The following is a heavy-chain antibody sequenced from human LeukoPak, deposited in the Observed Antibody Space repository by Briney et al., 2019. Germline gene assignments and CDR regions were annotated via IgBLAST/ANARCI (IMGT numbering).Heavy chain of an antibody. J-gene: IGHJ3*02. V-gene: IGHV4-34*01. CDR1: GGSFSGYY. D-gene: IGHD3-10*01. CDR2: INHSGST. CDR3: AKSNGYGLVDI. Sequence: NPSETLSLTCAVYGGSFSGYYWSWIRQPPGKGLEWIGEINHSGSTNYNPSLKSRVTISVDTSKNHFSLKLNSVTAADTAVYYCAKSNGYGLVDIWGQGTMVTVSS.